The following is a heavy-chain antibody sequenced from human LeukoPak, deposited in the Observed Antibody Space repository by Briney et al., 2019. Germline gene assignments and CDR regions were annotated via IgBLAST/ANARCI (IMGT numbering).Heavy chain of an antibody. V-gene: IGHV3-9*01. D-gene: IGHD2-15*01. CDR3: AKNPLRAAPAFFDY. J-gene: IGHJ4*02. Sequence: GRSLRLSCAASGFTFDDYAMHWVRQAPGKGLEWVSGISWNSGSIGYADSVKGHFTVSRDNSKNTLYLQMNTLRAEDTALYYCAKNPLRAAPAFFDYWGRGTLVTVSS. CDR1: GFTFDDYA. CDR2: ISWNSGSI.